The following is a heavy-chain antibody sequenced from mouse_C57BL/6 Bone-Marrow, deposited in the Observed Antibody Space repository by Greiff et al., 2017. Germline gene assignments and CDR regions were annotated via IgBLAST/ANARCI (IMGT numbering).Heavy chain of an antibody. V-gene: IGHV5-12*01. CDR2: ISNGGGST. Sequence: VQLQESEGGLVQPGGSLKLSCAASGFTFSDYYMYWVRQTPEKRLEWVAYISNGGGSTYYPDTVTGRFTISRDNAKNTLYLQMSRLKSEDTAMYYCARRGPITAVVATDAMDYWGQGTSVTVSS. D-gene: IGHD1-1*01. J-gene: IGHJ4*01. CDR1: GFTFSDYY. CDR3: ARRGPITAVVATDAMDY.